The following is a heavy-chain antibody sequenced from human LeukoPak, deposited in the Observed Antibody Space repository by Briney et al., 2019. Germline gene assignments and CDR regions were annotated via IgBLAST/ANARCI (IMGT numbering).Heavy chain of an antibody. V-gene: IGHV1-2*06. D-gene: IGHD3-22*01. Sequence: ASVKVSCKASGGTFISYAISWVRQAPGQGLEWMGRINPNSGGTNYAQKFQGRVTMTRDTSISTVYMELSRLRSDDTAVYYCARVGYYESSGYYEYWGQGTLVTVSS. CDR1: GGTFISYA. CDR3: ARVGYYESSGYYEY. J-gene: IGHJ4*02. CDR2: INPNSGGT.